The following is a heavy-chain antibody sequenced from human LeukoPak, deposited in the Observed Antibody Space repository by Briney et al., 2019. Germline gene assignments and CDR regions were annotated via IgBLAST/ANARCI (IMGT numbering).Heavy chain of an antibody. CDR3: AKDGGNDFWSGYYLDY. CDR1: GFTFSSYA. J-gene: IGHJ4*02. V-gene: IGHV3-23*01. Sequence: PGGSLRLSCAASGFTFSSYAMSWVRQAPGKGLEWVSAISGSGGSTYYADSVKGRFTISRDNSKNTLYLQMNSLRAEDTAVYYCAKDGGNDFWSGYYLDYWGQGTLVTVSS. D-gene: IGHD3-3*01. CDR2: ISGSGGST.